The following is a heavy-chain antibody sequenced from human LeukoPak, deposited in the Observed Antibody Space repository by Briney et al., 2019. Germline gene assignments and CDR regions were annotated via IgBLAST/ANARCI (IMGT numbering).Heavy chain of an antibody. Sequence: PGASVKVSCKASGYTFTSYGISWVRQAPGQGLEWMGWINTNTGNPTYAQGFTGRFVFSLDTSVSTAYLQISSLKAEDTAVYYCARPEASGWYGGDAFDIWGQGTMVTVSS. D-gene: IGHD6-19*01. J-gene: IGHJ3*02. CDR3: ARPEASGWYGGDAFDI. V-gene: IGHV7-4-1*02. CDR2: INTNTGNP. CDR1: GYTFTSYG.